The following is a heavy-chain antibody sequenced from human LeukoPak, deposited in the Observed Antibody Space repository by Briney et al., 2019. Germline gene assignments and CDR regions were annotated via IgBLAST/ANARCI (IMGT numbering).Heavy chain of an antibody. D-gene: IGHD3-10*01. J-gene: IGHJ6*02. Sequence: GGSLRLSCAASGFTFSRYSMNWVRQAPGKGLEWVSSISSSSSYIYYADSVKGRFTISRDNAKNSLYLQMNSLRAEDTAVYYCARPITPLYGMDVWGQGTTVTVSS. V-gene: IGHV3-21*01. CDR3: ARPITPLYGMDV. CDR1: GFTFSRYS. CDR2: ISSSSSYI.